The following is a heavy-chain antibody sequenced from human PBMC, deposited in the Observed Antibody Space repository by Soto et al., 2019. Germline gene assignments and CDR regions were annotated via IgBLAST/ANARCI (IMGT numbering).Heavy chain of an antibody. CDR2: IIPIFGTA. CDR3: ARVSNYCSGGSCRLDY. CDR1: GGTFSSYA. V-gene: IGHV1-69*13. J-gene: IGHJ4*02. Sequence: SVKVSCKASGGTFSSYAISWVRQAPGQGLEWMGGIIPIFGTANYAQKFQGRVTITADESTSTAYMELSSLRSEDTAVYYCARVSNYCSGGSCRLDYWGQGTLVTVSS. D-gene: IGHD2-15*01.